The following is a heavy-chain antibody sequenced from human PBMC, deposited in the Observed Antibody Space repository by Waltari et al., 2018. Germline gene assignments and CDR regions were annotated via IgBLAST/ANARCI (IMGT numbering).Heavy chain of an antibody. D-gene: IGHD5-12*01. CDR3: VKYSGFDYFFDY. Sequence: QFQLVESGGGVVQPGRSLRLSCAASGFIFGNCNMHWVRQTPGQGLEMVAAISHDGSNKDYADSVKSRFTFSRDNSNNTLYLQINSLRADDTGIYFCVKYSGFDYFFDYWGQGTLVTVSS. J-gene: IGHJ4*02. V-gene: IGHV3-30*18. CDR1: GFIFGNCN. CDR2: ISHDGSNK.